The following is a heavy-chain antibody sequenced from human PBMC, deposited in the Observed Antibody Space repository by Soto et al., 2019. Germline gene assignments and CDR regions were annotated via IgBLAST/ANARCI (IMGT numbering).Heavy chain of an antibody. D-gene: IGHD5-18*01. CDR2: ISGSGGST. V-gene: IGHV3-23*01. J-gene: IGHJ6*02. CDR3: AKDSETGIQLWSLDYGMDV. CDR1: GFTFSSYA. Sequence: GGSLRLSCAASGFTFSSYAMSWVRQAPGKGLEWVSAISGSGGSTYYADSVKGRFTISRDNSKNTLYLQMNSLRAEDTAVYYCAKDSETGIQLWSLDYGMDVWGQGTTVTVSS.